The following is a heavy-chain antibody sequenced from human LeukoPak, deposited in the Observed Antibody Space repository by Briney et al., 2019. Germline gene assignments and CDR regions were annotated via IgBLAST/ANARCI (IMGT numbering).Heavy chain of an antibody. D-gene: IGHD3-16*01. CDR1: GFTFSSYW. CDR3: ARERGGQSNDYLHGGPFDY. Sequence: PGGSLRLSCAASGFTFSSYWMSWVRQAPGKGLEWVANIKQDGSEKNYMDSVKGRFTISRDNAENSLLLQMNSLRVEDTAVYYCARERGGQSNDYLHGGPFDYWGQGTLVTVSS. V-gene: IGHV3-7*05. J-gene: IGHJ4*02. CDR2: IKQDGSEK.